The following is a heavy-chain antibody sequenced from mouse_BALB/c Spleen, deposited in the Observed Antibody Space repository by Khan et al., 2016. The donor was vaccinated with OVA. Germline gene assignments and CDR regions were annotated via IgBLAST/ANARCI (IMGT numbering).Heavy chain of an antibody. CDR1: GYIFSDYV. CDR2: IFPGRGDS. CDR3: ARSGYGSLVY. D-gene: IGHD1-1*01. J-gene: IGHJ2*01. Sequence: QVQLQQSGPVLVKPGASVKMSCKASGYIFSDYVINWVKQRTGQGLEWIGQIFPGRGDSYYNEKFKGQATLTTDKSSNTAYMQLSSLTSEDSAVYFCARSGYGSLVYWGQGTTLTVSS. V-gene: IGHV1-77*01.